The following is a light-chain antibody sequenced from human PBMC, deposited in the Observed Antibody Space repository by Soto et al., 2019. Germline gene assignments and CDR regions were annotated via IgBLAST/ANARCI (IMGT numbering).Light chain of an antibody. CDR2: DPS. CDR3: QQRRNWPPT. J-gene: IGKJ2*01. CDR1: QSVGSY. Sequence: ETVLTQSPATLSLSPGEGATLSCRASQSVGSYVLWYQHKPGQAPRLLIYDPSNRATGIPARFSASGSGTDVTRTISSLEPEDFAVDYGQQRRNWPPTFGQGTKLEIK. V-gene: IGKV3-11*01.